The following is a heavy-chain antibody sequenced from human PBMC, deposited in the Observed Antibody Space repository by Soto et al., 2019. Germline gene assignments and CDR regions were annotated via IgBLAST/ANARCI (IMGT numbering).Heavy chain of an antibody. Sequence: PSQTLSLTCAISGDSVSSNSAAWNWIRQSPSRGLEWLGRTYYRSKWYNDYAVSVKSRITINPDTSKNQFSLQLNSVTPEDTAVYYCARDGEQLVIDYYYYRMDVWGQGTTVTVSS. CDR2: TYYRSKWYN. V-gene: IGHV6-1*01. CDR3: ARDGEQLVIDYYYYRMDV. J-gene: IGHJ6*02. D-gene: IGHD6-6*01. CDR1: GDSVSSNSAA.